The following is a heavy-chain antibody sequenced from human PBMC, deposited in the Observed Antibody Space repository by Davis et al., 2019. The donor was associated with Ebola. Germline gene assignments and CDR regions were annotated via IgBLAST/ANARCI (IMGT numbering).Heavy chain of an antibody. V-gene: IGHV3-9*01. J-gene: IGHJ4*02. CDR2: LSWNSGSI. D-gene: IGHD6-19*01. Sequence: GRSLRLSCAASRFTFDDYAMHWVRQAPGKCLEWVSGLSWNSGSIGYADSVKGRFTISRDNAKNSLYLQMNSLRAEDTALYYCAKAQIGAVAGSPFDYWGQGTLVNVSS. CDR1: RFTFDDYA. CDR3: AKAQIGAVAGSPFDY.